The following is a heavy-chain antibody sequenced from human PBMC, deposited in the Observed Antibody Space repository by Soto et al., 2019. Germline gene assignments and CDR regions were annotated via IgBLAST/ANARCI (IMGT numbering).Heavy chain of an antibody. CDR2: ISYDGSNK. D-gene: IGHD6-6*01. J-gene: IGHJ6*02. V-gene: IGHV3-30*18. Sequence: QVQLVESGGGVVQPGRSLRLSCAASGFTFSSYGMHWVRQAPGKGLEWVAVISYDGSNKYYADSVKGRFTISRDNSKNTLYLQMNSLRGEDTAVYYCAKDRQLDVYGMDVWGQGTTVTVSS. CDR3: AKDRQLDVYGMDV. CDR1: GFTFSSYG.